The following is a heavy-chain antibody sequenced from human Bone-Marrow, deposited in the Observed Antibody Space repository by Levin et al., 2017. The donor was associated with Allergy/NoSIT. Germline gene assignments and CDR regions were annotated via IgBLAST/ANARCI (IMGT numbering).Heavy chain of an antibody. CDR1: GFIFSNYA. CDR2: ISGSGGNT. J-gene: IGHJ4*02. Sequence: GGSLRLSCAASGFIFSNYAMNWVRQAPGKGLEWVSQISGSGGNTHYADSVKGRFTFSRDNSKNALYLQMNSLRAEDTAVYYCAGYDTSAYHSPFDYWGQGTLVTVSS. D-gene: IGHD3-22*01. V-gene: IGHV3-23*01. CDR3: AGYDTSAYHSPFDY.